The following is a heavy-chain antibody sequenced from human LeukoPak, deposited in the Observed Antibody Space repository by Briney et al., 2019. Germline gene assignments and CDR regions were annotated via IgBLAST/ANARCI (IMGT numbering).Heavy chain of an antibody. CDR2: ISGSGGST. Sequence: PGGSLRLSCAASGLTFSSYAMSWVRQAPGKGLEWVSAISGSGGSTYYADSVKGRFTISRDNSKNTLYLQMNSLRAEDTAVYYCAKEVSSLHLVVPAMREYYFDYWGQGTLVTVSS. J-gene: IGHJ4*02. D-gene: IGHD2-2*01. V-gene: IGHV3-23*01. CDR1: GLTFSSYA. CDR3: AKEVSSLHLVVPAMREYYFDY.